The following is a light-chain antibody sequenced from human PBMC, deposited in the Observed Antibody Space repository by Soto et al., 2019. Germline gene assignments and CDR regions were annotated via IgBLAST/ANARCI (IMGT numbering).Light chain of an antibody. CDR3: ISFTPSTTTHWV. J-gene: IGLJ3*02. V-gene: IGLV2-14*01. CDR2: EVT. CDR1: SSDVGDYNR. Sequence: QSVLTQPPSVSGSPGQSITISCTGTSSDVGDYNRVSWYQHHPGKAPKLMIFEVTNRPSGISDRFSGFKSGSTASLTISELQPDDEADYYCISFTPSTTTHWVFGGGPRSPS.